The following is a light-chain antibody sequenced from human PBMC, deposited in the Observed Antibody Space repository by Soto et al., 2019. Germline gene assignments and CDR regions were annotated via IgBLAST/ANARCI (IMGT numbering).Light chain of an antibody. CDR3: QQYNSWPIT. CDR2: GAS. CDR1: QNINSD. Sequence: EIVMTQSPATLSVSPGESATLSCRASQNINSDLAWYVQKPGQAPRRVIYGASTWGPDVPPRFTGSGSGTEFTLTISGLQSEDFAVYYCQQYNSWPITFGQGTRL. V-gene: IGKV3D-15*01. J-gene: IGKJ5*01.